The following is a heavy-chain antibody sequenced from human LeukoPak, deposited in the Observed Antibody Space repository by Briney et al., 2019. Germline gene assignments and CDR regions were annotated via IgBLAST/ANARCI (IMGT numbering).Heavy chain of an antibody. J-gene: IGHJ4*02. V-gene: IGHV4-34*01. CDR2: INHSGST. Sequence: SETLSLTCAVYGGSFSGYYWSWIRQPPGKGLEWIGEINHSGSTNYNPSLKSRVTISVDTSKNQFSLKLSSVTAADTAVYYCARVVVDYGSGSYSYYFDYWGQGTLVTVSS. D-gene: IGHD3-10*01. CDR1: GGSFSGYY. CDR3: ARVVVDYGSGSYSYYFDY.